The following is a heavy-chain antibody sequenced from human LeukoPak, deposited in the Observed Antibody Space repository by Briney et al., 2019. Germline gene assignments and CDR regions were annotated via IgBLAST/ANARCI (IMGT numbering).Heavy chain of an antibody. CDR2: ISGDGGST. V-gene: IGHV3-43*02. CDR1: GFTFDDYG. J-gene: IGHJ4*02. Sequence: GGSLRLSCAASGFTFDDYGMSWVRQAPGKGLEWVSLISGDGGSTYYADSVKGRFTISRDNSKNSLYLQMNSLRTEHTALYYCAKPSSSPRDGYWGQGTLVTVSS. D-gene: IGHD6-13*01. CDR3: AKPSSSPRDGY.